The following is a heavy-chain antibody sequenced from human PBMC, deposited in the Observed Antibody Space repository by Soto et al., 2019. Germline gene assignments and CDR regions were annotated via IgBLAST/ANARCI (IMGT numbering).Heavy chain of an antibody. D-gene: IGHD2-15*01. CDR3: ARVVCSGGSCYWRWFDP. J-gene: IGHJ5*02. V-gene: IGHV1-2*02. CDR2: INPNSGGT. Sequence: ASVKVSCKASGYTFTGYYMHWVRQAPGQGLEWMGWINPNSGGTNYAQKFQGRVTMTRDTSISTAYMELSRLRSDDTAVYYCARVVCSGGSCYWRWFDPWGQGTLVTVSS. CDR1: GYTFTGYY.